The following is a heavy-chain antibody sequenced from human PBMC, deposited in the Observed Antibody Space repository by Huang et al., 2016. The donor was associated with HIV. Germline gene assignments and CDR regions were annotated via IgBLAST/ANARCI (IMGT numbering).Heavy chain of an antibody. J-gene: IGHJ6*02. CDR3: ARAPAGNDYSLYNYYGLDI. D-gene: IGHD2-15*01. Sequence: QGRLQQWGAGLLKPSETLSLTCAVYGGSFSRDYWTWVRQPPGKGLEWIGEISQSGSTNYNAALESRVTISGDTSKNQFSLRLTSVTAADTATYFCARAPAGNDYSLYNYYGLDIWGQGTTVTVSS. CDR1: GGSFSRDY. V-gene: IGHV4-34*01. CDR2: ISQSGST.